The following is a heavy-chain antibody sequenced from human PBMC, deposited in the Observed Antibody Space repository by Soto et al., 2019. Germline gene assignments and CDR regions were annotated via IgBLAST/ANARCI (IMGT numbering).Heavy chain of an antibody. J-gene: IGHJ4*02. Sequence: PGGSLRLSCAASGFTFSSYEMNWVRQAPGKGLEWVSYISSSGSTIYYADSVKGRFTISRDNAKNSLYLQMNSLRAEDTAVYYCARGLLLWFGELSRIYDYWGQGTLVTVSS. CDR1: GFTFSSYE. CDR2: ISSSGSTI. D-gene: IGHD3-10*01. CDR3: ARGLLLWFGELSRIYDY. V-gene: IGHV3-48*03.